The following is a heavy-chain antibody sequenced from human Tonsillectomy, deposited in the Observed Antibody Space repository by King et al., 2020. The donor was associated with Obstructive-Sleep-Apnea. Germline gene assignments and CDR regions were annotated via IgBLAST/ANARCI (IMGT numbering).Heavy chain of an antibody. V-gene: IGHV4-4*02. Sequence: VQLQESGPGLLKPSGTLSLTCGVSGDSFSSGTWWSWVRQPPGKGLEWIGEISHTGTTNYNPSLQSRVTISLDRAKNQFSLNLNSVTAADTAVYFCAKCPPRYYYFYGMDVWGQGTTVTV. J-gene: IGHJ6*02. D-gene: IGHD2-2*01. CDR1: GDSFSSGTW. CDR3: AKCPPRYYYFYGMDV. CDR2: ISHTGTT.